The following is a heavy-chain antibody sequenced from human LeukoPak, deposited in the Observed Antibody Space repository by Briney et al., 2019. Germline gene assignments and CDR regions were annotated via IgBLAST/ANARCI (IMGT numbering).Heavy chain of an antibody. CDR3: ARGDPTGGNYHTLDY. D-gene: IGHD5-24*01. Sequence: GESLKISCKGSGYFFNSYCIGWVRQMRGKGLEWMGIIYPSDLDIRYSPSFQGRVTMSVDKSNSNAYLYWSSLNASDTGMYFCARGDPTGGNYHTLDYWGQGTLVTVPS. V-gene: IGHV5-51*01. CDR2: IYPSDLDI. CDR1: GYFFNSYC. J-gene: IGHJ4*02.